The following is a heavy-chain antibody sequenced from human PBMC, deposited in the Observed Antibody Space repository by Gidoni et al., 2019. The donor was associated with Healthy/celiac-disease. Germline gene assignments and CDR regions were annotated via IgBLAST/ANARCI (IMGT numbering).Heavy chain of an antibody. D-gene: IGHD5-12*01. V-gene: IGHV5-10-1*03. CDR3: ATQKGYSGYEGDYYYYMDV. CDR2: IDPSDSYT. Sequence: VQLVQSGAEVKKPEESMRISCKSSGYSVTSYWISWVRQMPGKRLEWMGRIDPSDSYTNYSPSFQGKVTILADKSISTAYLQWSSLKALDTAMYYCATQKGYSGYEGDYYYYMDVWGKGTTVTVSS. J-gene: IGHJ6*03. CDR1: GYSVTSYW.